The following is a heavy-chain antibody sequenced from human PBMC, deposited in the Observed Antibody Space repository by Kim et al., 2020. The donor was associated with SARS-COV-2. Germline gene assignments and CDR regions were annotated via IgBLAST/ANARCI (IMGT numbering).Heavy chain of an antibody. CDR1: GITLSRYG. CDR3: AKGGMSVPADHDY. CDR2: ILYDGNIE. Sequence: GGSLRLSCAASGITLSRYGMHWVRQAPGKGLECVAFILYDGNIEYYADSVKGRFTISRDNSKNTLYLQMNSLRVEDTAVYYCAKGGMSVPADHDYWGQGTLVTVSS. J-gene: IGHJ4*02. D-gene: IGHD6-25*01. V-gene: IGHV3-30*18.